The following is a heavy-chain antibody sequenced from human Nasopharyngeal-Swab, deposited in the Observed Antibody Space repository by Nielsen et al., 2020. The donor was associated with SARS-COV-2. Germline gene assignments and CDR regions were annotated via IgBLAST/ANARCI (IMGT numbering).Heavy chain of an antibody. CDR1: GFTFSTYA. V-gene: IGHV3-23*01. CDR3: ARDPRGLWDSYGMDV. J-gene: IGHJ6*02. Sequence: LSLTCAASGFTFSTYAISWVRQAPGKGLGWVSVISGSDYSTHYADSVKGRFTISRDNSKNTLYLQMNSLRAEDTAVYYCARDPRGLWDSYGMDVWGQGTTVTASS. CDR2: ISGSDYST. D-gene: IGHD1-26*01.